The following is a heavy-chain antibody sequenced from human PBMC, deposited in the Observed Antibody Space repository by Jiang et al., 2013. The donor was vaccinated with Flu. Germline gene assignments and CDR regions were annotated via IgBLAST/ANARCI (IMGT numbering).Heavy chain of an antibody. Sequence: KPTQTLTLTCSFSGFSLTTPEVGVGWLRQPPGKALEWLGLIYWNDDKRYSPSLKSRLTITKDTSKNQVVLTMTNMDPVDTATYYCAHSKHYYDSSGYDAFDYWGQGTLVTVSS. CDR3: AHSKHYYDSSGYDAFDY. CDR1: GFSLTTPEVG. CDR2: IYWNDDK. J-gene: IGHJ4*02. V-gene: IGHV2-5*01. D-gene: IGHD3-22*01.